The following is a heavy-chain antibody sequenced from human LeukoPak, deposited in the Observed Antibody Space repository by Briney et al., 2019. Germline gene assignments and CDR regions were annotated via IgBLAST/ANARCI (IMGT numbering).Heavy chain of an antibody. CDR2: IYYSGST. Sequence: SETLSLTCTVSGDSLNNYYWSWIRQPPGKGLEWIGYIYYSGSTTYNPSLKSRVTISVDTSKNQFSLKLNSVTAADTAVYYCARRGYYGSGTYFYSWFDPWGQGTLVTVSS. CDR3: ARRGYYGSGTYFYSWFDP. CDR1: GDSLNNYY. D-gene: IGHD3-10*01. V-gene: IGHV4-59*08. J-gene: IGHJ5*02.